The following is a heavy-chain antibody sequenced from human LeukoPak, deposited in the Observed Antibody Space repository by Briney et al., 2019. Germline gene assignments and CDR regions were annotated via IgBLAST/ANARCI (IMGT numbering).Heavy chain of an antibody. D-gene: IGHD5-24*01. CDR2: IYYSGST. CDR1: GGSISSYY. CDR3: ARHDERDGYNLY. V-gene: IGHV4-59*08. Sequence: SETLSLTCTVSGGSISSYYWSWIRQPPGKGLEWIGYIYYSGSTNYNPSLKSRVTISVDTSKNQFSLKLSSVTAADTAVYYCARHDERDGYNLYWGQGTLVTVSS. J-gene: IGHJ4*02.